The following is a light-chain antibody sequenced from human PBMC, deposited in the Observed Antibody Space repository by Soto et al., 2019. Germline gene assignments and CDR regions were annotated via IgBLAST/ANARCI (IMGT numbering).Light chain of an antibody. CDR2: EVS. CDR3: ASHTTSNTRV. Sequence: QSVLTQPAPLSGSPGQSIAISCTGNNSDVGAYDYVSWYQQHPDKAPKLIIYEVSHRPAGVSNRFSASKYVNTATLTISGLQTEDEADYYCASHTTSNTRVFGTGTKVTVL. J-gene: IGLJ1*01. V-gene: IGLV2-14*03. CDR1: NSDVGAYDY.